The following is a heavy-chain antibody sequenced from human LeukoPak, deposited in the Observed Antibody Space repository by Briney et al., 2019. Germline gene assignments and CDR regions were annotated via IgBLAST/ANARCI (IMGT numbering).Heavy chain of an antibody. CDR1: GYTFTSYD. D-gene: IGHD2-15*01. CDR2: MNPKSGNT. V-gene: IGHV1-8*01. Sequence: ASVKVSCKASGYTFTSYDINWVRQAPGQGLEWMGWMNPKSGNTNYAQKFQGRVTMTSDTSISTAYMELSSLRSDDTAVYYCARAEYWSGGSWYPVSPPNWFDPWGQGTLVAVSS. CDR3: ARAEYWSGGSWYPVSPPNWFDP. J-gene: IGHJ5*02.